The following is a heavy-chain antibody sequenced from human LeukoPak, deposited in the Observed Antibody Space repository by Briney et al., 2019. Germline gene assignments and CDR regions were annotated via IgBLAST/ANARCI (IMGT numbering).Heavy chain of an antibody. CDR3: ARGGYTYGTFDY. V-gene: IGHV3-7*05. D-gene: IGHD5-18*01. CDR2: IKQDGSEK. Sequence: PGGSLRLSCAASGFTFSSYWMTWVRQAPGKGLEWVANIKQDGSEKYYVNSGRGRFTISRDNAKTTLYLQMNSLRAEDTAVYYCARGGYTYGTFDYWGQGTLVAVSS. CDR1: GFTFSSYW. J-gene: IGHJ4*02.